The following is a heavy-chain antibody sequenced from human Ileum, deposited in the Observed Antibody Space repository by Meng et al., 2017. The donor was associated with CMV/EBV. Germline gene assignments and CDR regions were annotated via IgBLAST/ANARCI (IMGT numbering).Heavy chain of an antibody. J-gene: IGHJ6*02. CDR3: ARDVSYGMDV. V-gene: IGHV3-74*01. Sequence: GESLKISCAASGFPFSGDWMHWVRQAPGKGLMLVSRINSDGSTTAYADSVKGRLTLSRDNAKNTLYLQMNSLRGEDTGVYYCARDVSYGMDVWGQGTTVTVSS. D-gene: IGHD5/OR15-5a*01. CDR2: INSDGSTT. CDR1: GFPFSGDW.